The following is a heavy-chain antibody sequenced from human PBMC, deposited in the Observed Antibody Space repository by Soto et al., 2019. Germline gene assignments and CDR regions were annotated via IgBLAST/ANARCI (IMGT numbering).Heavy chain of an antibody. V-gene: IGHV1-3*01. J-gene: IGHJ6*02. CDR3: GRSVVGATGEILYNAMDV. D-gene: IGHD1-26*01. Sequence: GGSVKGSCKASWYTLTTYSLHLVRPAPGQRTEWMGWINPASGHTKYSKKFQDRVTITRDTSASTGYMELSSLRSEDTAVYYCGRSVVGATGEILYNAMDVWGQGTTVTVSS. CDR1: WYTLTTYS. CDR2: INPASGHT.